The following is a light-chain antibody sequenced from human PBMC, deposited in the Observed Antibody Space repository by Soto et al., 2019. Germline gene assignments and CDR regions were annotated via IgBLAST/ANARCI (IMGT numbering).Light chain of an antibody. CDR3: CSYTGSDTSRV. J-gene: IGLJ3*02. V-gene: IGLV2-23*01. CDR1: SSDVGSYNL. Sequence: QSALTQPASLSGSPGQSITISCTGTSSDVGSYNLVSWYQQHPGKAPKLVIYEGSKRPSGVSNRFSGSKSGNTASLTISGLQAEDEADYYCCSYTGSDTSRVFGGGTKLTVL. CDR2: EGS.